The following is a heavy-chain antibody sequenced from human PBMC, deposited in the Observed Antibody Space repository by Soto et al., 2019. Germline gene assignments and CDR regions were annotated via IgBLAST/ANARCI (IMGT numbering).Heavy chain of an antibody. CDR1: GGTFVSSA. Sequence: QVQLLQSGAELREPGSSVRVSCTPSGGTFVSSAFAWVRQAPGGKIEWMGGIIPILGSTKYAEKFLGRLPIRVAVSSRTAYLELSSLTCEDTAVYFCAKKKPPGDSNKAGLGPWGQGTLVTVST. D-gene: IGHD6-19*01. CDR2: IIPILGST. CDR3: AKKKPPGDSNKAGLGP. J-gene: IGHJ4*02. V-gene: IGHV1-69*01.